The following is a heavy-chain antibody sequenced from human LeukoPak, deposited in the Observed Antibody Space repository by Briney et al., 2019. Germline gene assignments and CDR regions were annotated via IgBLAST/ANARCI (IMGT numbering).Heavy chain of an antibody. J-gene: IGHJ4*02. CDR2: IIPIFGTA. CDR3: ALGDWNPRYYFDY. D-gene: IGHD1-1*01. Sequence: SVKVSCMASGGTFSSYAISWVRQAPGQGLEWMGGIIPIFGTANYAQKFQGRVTITADESTSTAYMELSSLRSEDTAVYYCALGDWNPRYYFDYWGQGTLVTVSS. CDR1: GGTFSSYA. V-gene: IGHV1-69*01.